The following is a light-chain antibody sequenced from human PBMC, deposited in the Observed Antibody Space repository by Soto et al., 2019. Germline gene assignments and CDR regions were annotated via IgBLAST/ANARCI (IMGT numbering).Light chain of an antibody. CDR1: QSVSSH. V-gene: IGKV3-20*01. CDR2: GAS. J-gene: IGKJ1*01. CDR3: QQYNSYSQT. Sequence: EIVFTQSPATLSLSPVERSTVSCMASQSVSSHLAWYQQKPGQAPRRPIFGASIRATGIPDRFSGSGSGTDFTLTISGLEPEDFATYYCQQYNSYSQTFGQGTKVDI.